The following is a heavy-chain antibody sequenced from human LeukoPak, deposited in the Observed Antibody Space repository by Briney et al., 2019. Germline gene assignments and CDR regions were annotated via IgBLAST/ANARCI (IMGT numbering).Heavy chain of an antibody. CDR3: TRLGGGSPNTVVVPGTSKLKWFDP. CDR2: ISNNGGYT. D-gene: IGHD2-2*01. Sequence: GGSLRLSCAASGFTFSSYAMSWVRQAPGKVLEWVSAISNNGGYTYYADSVQGRFTISRDNSKSTLCLQMNSLRAGDTAVYYCTRLGGGSPNTVVVPGTSKLKWFDPWGQGTLVTVSS. J-gene: IGHJ5*02. V-gene: IGHV3-23*01. CDR1: GFTFSSYA.